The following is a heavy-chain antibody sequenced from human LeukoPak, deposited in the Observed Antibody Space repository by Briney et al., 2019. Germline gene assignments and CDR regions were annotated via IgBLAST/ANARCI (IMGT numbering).Heavy chain of an antibody. CDR1: GFTFSNCG. CDR3: VKEQGSGYYRTADY. J-gene: IGHJ4*02. Sequence: GGSLRLSCAASGFTFSNCGMHWVRQAPGKGLEWVGVITYDGETRYFEDSVKGRFTISRDTSKSTLHLQMNSLGAEDTAVYYCVKEQGSGYYRTADYWGQGTLVTVSS. D-gene: IGHD3-10*01. CDR2: ITYDGETR. V-gene: IGHV3-30*18.